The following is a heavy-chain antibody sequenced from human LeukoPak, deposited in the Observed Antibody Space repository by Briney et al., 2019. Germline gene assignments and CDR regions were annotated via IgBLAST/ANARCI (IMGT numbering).Heavy chain of an antibody. J-gene: IGHJ4*02. D-gene: IGHD3-10*01. CDR3: ARDGSYYGSGSYSAGDFDY. CDR1: GFTFDDYG. V-gene: IGHV3-20*04. CDR2: INWNGGST. Sequence: PGGSLRLSCAASGFTFDDYGMSWVRQAPGKGLEWVSGINWNGGSTGYADSVKGRFTISRDNAKNSLYLQMNSLRAEDTALYYCARDGSYYGSGSYSAGDFDYWGQGTLVTVSS.